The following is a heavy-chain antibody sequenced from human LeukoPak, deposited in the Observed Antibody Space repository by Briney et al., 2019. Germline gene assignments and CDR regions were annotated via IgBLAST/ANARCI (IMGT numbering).Heavy chain of an antibody. CDR1: GFTFSDYE. D-gene: IGHD6-19*01. Sequence: GGSLRLSCAVSGFTFSDYEMNWVRQAPGKGLEWVSYINTDGSITYYADSVKGRFTISRDIAKNSLFLQMDSLRAEDTAVYCCVRDSSGWNYWGQGTRVTVSS. CDR3: VRDSSGWNY. CDR2: INTDGSIT. J-gene: IGHJ4*02. V-gene: IGHV3-48*03.